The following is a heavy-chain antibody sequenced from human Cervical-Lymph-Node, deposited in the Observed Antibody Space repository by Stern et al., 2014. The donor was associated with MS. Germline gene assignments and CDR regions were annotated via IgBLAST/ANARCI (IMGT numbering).Heavy chain of an antibody. V-gene: IGHV3-74*01. Sequence: MQLVQSGGGLVQPGGSLRLSCAASGFTFSSHWMHWVRQAPGKGLVWVSRITNDGGDTSYTDSVKGRFIISRDNAKNTLYLQMNSLRAEDTAVYYCARDSPGTAMDDYWGQGTLVTVSS. J-gene: IGHJ4*02. CDR1: GFTFSSHW. CDR3: ARDSPGTAMDDY. CDR2: ITNDGGDT. D-gene: IGHD5-18*01.